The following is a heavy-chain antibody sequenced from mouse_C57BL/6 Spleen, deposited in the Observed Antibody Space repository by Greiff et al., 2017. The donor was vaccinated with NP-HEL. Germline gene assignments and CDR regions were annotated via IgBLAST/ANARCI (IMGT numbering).Heavy chain of an antibody. V-gene: IGHV1-61*01. CDR3: AREGYYGSSSFDY. CDR2: IYPSDSET. D-gene: IGHD1-1*01. CDR1: GGAWTSGG. J-gene: IGHJ2*01. Sequence: QVQLQQPGAELVRDGWEGKRGGKEEGGAWTSGGVGGVWERPGQGLEWIGNIYPSDSETHYNQKFKDKATLTVDKSSSTAYMQLSSLTSEDSAVYYCAREGYYGSSSFDYWGQGTTLTVSS.